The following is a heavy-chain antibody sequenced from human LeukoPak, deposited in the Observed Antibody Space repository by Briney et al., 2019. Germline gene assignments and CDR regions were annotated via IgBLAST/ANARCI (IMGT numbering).Heavy chain of an antibody. CDR1: GYTFTAYY. V-gene: IGHV1-2*02. D-gene: IGHD5-18*01. Sequence: GASVKVSCKASGYTFTAYYMHWVRQAPGQGLEWMGWINPNSGGTNYAQSFQGRVTLTRDTSISTAYMELNTLRSDDTAVYYCAREASTQLWLGPSFDPWGQGTLVTVS. CDR3: AREASTQLWLGPSFDP. CDR2: INPNSGGT. J-gene: IGHJ5*02.